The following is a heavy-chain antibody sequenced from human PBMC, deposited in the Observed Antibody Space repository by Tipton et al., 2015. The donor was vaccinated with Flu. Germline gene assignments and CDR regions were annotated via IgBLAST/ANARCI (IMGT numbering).Heavy chain of an antibody. CDR2: IYNNAYT. CDR1: GGSIGSFY. Sequence: TLSLTCTVSGGSIGSFYWNWILQPPGKGLEWIGYIYNNAYTKYNPSLKSRVTISVDTSKKQFSLQLRSVTAADTAVYYCARDPSLGMPDYFDHWGQGTLVTASS. D-gene: IGHD2-2*01. J-gene: IGHJ4*02. V-gene: IGHV4-59*12. CDR3: ARDPSLGMPDYFDH.